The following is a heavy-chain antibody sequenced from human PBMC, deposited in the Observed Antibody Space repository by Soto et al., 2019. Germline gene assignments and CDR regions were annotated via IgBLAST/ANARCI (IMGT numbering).Heavy chain of an antibody. J-gene: IGHJ6*02. CDR1: GFTFSSNT. Sequence: EVQLVESGGGLVQPGGSLRLSCAASGFTFSSNTMNWVRQAPGKGLEWISYITSTSSTKNYADSVKGRFTISRDNANNSLYLQMNSLRDEDTAVDYCARRITMVRGTYYYYAMDVWGQGTTVTVS. CDR2: ITSTSSTK. D-gene: IGHD3-10*01. CDR3: ARRITMVRGTYYYYAMDV. V-gene: IGHV3-48*02.